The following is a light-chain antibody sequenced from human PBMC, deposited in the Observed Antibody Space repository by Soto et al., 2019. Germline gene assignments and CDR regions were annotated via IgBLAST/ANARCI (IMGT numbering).Light chain of an antibody. CDR2: GAS. J-gene: IGKJ3*01. CDR1: QSVSNNY. Sequence: EIVLTQSPGTLSLSPGKRATLSCRASQSVSNNYLAWYQQKPGQAPRLLIYGASSRATGIPDRFSGSGSGTDFTLTISRLDPEDFAVYYCQQYGTSPLTFGPGTKVDIK. CDR3: QQYGTSPLT. V-gene: IGKV3-20*01.